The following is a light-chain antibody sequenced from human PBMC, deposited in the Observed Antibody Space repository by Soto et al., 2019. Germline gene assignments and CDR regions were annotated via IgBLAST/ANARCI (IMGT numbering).Light chain of an antibody. J-gene: IGLJ1*01. V-gene: IGLV2-8*01. CDR1: GSDIGNYNY. CDR3: SSYGGRNNIV. Sequence: ALTQPPSASGSPGQSVTISCTGTGSDIGNYNYVSWYQHHPGKAPKLIIYEVTERPSGVPDRFSGSKSGNTASLTVSGLQAEDEADYYCSSYGGRNNIVFGTGTKVT. CDR2: EVT.